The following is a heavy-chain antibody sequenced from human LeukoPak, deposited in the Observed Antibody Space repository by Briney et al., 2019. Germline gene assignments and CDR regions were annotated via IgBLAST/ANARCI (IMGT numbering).Heavy chain of an antibody. V-gene: IGHV3-21*01. CDR1: GFTFSSFS. J-gene: IGHJ4*02. Sequence: PGGSLRLSCAASGFTFSSFSMNWVGQAPGKGLEWVSSISSSSSYTFYAGSVKGRFTISRDNAKNSLFLQMNSLRAEDTALYYCAKGTKPVMTIPDYWGQGTLVTVSS. CDR2: ISSSSSYT. CDR3: AKGTKPVMTIPDY. D-gene: IGHD4/OR15-4a*01.